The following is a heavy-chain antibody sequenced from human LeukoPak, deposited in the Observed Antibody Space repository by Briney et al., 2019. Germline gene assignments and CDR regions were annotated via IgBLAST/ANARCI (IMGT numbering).Heavy chain of an antibody. V-gene: IGHV4-34*01. CDR3: AREVVAAAILFDY. D-gene: IGHD2-15*01. CDR2: INHSGST. CDR1: GGSFSGYY. J-gene: IGHJ4*02. Sequence: SETLSLTCAVYGGSFSGYYWSWIRQPPGKGLEWIGEINHSGSTNYNPSLKSRVTISVDTSKNQFSLKLSSVTAADTAVYYCAREVVAAAILFDYWGQGTLVTVSS.